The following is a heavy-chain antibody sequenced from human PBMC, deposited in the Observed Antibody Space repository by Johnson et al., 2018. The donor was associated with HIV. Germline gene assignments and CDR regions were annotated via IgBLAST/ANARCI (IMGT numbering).Heavy chain of an antibody. Sequence: QVQLVESGGGLVKPGRSLRVSCAASGFTFRSYAMHWVRQAPGKGLEWVAVISYDGSEKYYADSVKGRFTISRDSSKNTLYLQVNSLRAEDTAVYYCARGSRYTHDNDDVYLLHAFDIWGQGTMVTVSS. J-gene: IGHJ3*02. V-gene: IGHV3-30*04. CDR2: ISYDGSEK. D-gene: IGHD3-16*01. CDR3: ARGSRYTHDNDDVYLLHAFDI. CDR1: GFTFRSYA.